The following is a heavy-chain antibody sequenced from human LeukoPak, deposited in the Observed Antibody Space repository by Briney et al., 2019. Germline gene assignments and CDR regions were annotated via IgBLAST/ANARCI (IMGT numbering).Heavy chain of an antibody. V-gene: IGHV1-2*02. CDR3: ARKGEMATVSPDDAFDI. D-gene: IGHD5-24*01. CDR2: ISPKSGGT. CDR1: GYTFTGYY. J-gene: IGHJ3*02. Sequence: ASVKVSCKASGYTFTGYYIHWVRQAPGQGLEWMGWISPKSGGTYYAQKFQGRVTMTRDTSITTAYMELSRLRSDDTAVYFCARKGEMATVSPDDAFDIWGQGTMVTVSS.